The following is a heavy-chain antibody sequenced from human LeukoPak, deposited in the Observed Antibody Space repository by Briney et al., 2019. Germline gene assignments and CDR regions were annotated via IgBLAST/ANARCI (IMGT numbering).Heavy chain of an antibody. V-gene: IGHV3-30*19. Sequence: PGRSLRLSCAASGFTFSSYGMHWVRQAPGKGLEWVAVIWYDGSNKYYADSVKGRFTISRDNSKNTLYLQVNSLRAEDTAVYYCARDSRSLPDYWGQGTLVTVSS. CDR1: GFTFSSYG. J-gene: IGHJ4*02. CDR2: IWYDGSNK. CDR3: ARDSRSLPDY.